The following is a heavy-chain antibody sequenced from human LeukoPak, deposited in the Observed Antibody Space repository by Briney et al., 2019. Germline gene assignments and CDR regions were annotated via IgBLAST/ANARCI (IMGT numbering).Heavy chain of an antibody. CDR1: GGSISSYY. J-gene: IGHJ5*02. V-gene: IGHV4-59*01. CDR3: ARLQGSGWWS. Sequence: SETLSLTCTVSGGSISSYYWNWIRQPPGKGLEWIGYIYNSGSTNYNPSLQSRVTISVDTSKNQFSLKLTSVTAADTAVYYCARLQGSGWWSWGQGTLVTVTS. D-gene: IGHD6-19*01. CDR2: IYNSGST.